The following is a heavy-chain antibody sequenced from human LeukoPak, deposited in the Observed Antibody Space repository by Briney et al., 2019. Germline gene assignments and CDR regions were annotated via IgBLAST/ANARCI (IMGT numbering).Heavy chain of an antibody. CDR1: GYTFTSYY. CDR2: INPSGGST. D-gene: IGHD2-2*01. Sequence: APVKVSCKASGYTFTSYYMHWVRQAPGQGLEWMGIINPSGGSTSYAQKFQGRVTMTRDTSTSTVYMELSSLRAEDTALYYCAKDSSTGWYYFDYWGQGTVVTVSS. CDR3: AKDSSTGWYYFDY. J-gene: IGHJ4*02. V-gene: IGHV1-46*01.